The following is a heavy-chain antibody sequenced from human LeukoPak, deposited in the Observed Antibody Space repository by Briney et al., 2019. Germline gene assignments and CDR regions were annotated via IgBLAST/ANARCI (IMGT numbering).Heavy chain of an antibody. CDR3: VRMGVSYYYDSSTYYPVAFDV. CDR1: GYSISGGYY. D-gene: IGHD3-22*01. CDR2: IFHTGSI. Sequence: SETLSLTCGVSGYSISGGYYWGWIRQSPGKGLEWVATIFHTGSIYHNSSLKSRVILSVDTSKNQFSLILTSVTAADTAVYYCVRMGVSYYYDSSTYYPVAFDVWGQGTMVTVSS. V-gene: IGHV4-38-2*01. J-gene: IGHJ3*01.